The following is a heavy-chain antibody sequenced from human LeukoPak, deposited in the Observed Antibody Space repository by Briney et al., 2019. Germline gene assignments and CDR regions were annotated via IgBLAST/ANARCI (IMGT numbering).Heavy chain of an antibody. CDR1: GFTVSSTY. CDR3: TSRHCSGGDCYFAGADPFDH. CDR2: VYKDGKM. Sequence: GGSLRLSCAASGFTVSSTYMSWVRQSPGKGLEWVSVVYKDGKMFYIDSVKGRFTISRDTSKNTVYLQMNNLRAEDTAVYYCTSRHCSGGDCYFAGADPFDHWGQGTLVTVSS. D-gene: IGHD2-21*01. V-gene: IGHV3-53*01. J-gene: IGHJ4*02.